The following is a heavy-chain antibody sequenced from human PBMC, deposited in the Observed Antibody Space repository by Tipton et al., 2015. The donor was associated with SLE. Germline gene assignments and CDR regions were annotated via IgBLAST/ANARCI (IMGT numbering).Heavy chain of an antibody. CDR1: GFTLSFHV. D-gene: IGHD3-16*01. CDR3: ARDGQGDFYYYYMDV. V-gene: IGHV3-64*02. CDR2: ISNDGKRI. Sequence: SLRLSCTASGFTLSFHVMRWVRQAPGKGLEYVSSISNDGKRIFYADSVNGRFTISRDNSRNTLYLQLASLRSDDTAVYYCARDGQGDFYYYYMDVWGKGTTVTVSS. J-gene: IGHJ6*03.